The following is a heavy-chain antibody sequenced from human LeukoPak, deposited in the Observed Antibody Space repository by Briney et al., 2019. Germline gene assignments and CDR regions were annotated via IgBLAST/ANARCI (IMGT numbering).Heavy chain of an antibody. CDR1: GFIFSSDD. CDR2: IQSNVRNK. CDR3: ARESEGGTGTSCPDY. V-gene: IGHV3-33*05. Sequence: GGSLRLSCAASGFIFSSDDMHWVRQAPGKGLEWVAGIQSNVRNKYYVDSVKGRFAISRDDSKSTLYLQVNSLRVEDTALYYCARESEGGTGTSCPDYWGQGTLVTVSS. J-gene: IGHJ4*02. D-gene: IGHD2-2*01.